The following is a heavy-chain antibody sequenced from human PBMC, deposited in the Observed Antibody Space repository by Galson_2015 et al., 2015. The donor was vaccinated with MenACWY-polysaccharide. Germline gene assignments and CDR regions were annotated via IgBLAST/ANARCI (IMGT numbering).Heavy chain of an antibody. CDR2: IRSDGSNT. D-gene: IGHD6-13*01. CDR3: AKAKYSSSWFGPNFDS. CDR1: GFPFSAYG. J-gene: IGHJ4*02. V-gene: IGHV3-30*02. Sequence: SLRLSCAASGFPFSAYGMHWVRQAPGKGLEWVAFIRSDGSNTYYADSVKGRFTVSRDNSKNTLYLQMNSLRAEDTAVYYCAKAKYSSSWFGPNFDSWGQGTLVTVTS.